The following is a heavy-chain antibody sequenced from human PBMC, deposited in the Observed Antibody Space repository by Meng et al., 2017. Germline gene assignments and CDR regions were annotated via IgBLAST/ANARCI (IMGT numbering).Heavy chain of an antibody. J-gene: IGHJ4*02. V-gene: IGHV3-30*01. CDR1: GFTFSSYA. Sequence: QVPRGGCGGVVGQPGRALSLSCAASGFTFSSYAMHWVRQAPGKGLEWVAVISYDGSNKYYADSVKGRFTISRDNSKNTLYLQMNSLRAEDTAVYYCAGGLMVNDYWGQGTLVTVSS. D-gene: IGHD3-10*01. CDR2: ISYDGSNK. CDR3: AGGLMVNDY.